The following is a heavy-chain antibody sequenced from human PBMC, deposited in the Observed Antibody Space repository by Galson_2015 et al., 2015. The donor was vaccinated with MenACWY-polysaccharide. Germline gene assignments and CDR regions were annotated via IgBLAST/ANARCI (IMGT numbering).Heavy chain of an antibody. Sequence: SLRLSCAASGFIFSSYWMSWVRQVPGKGLEWVANIKEGGSEKYYVDSVKGRFTISRDNAKNSLYLQMNSLRAEDTAVYYCARVSVRFGGARTSVIDYWGQGTLVTVSS. CDR3: ARVSVRFGGARTSVIDY. V-gene: IGHV3-7*03. J-gene: IGHJ4*02. CDR1: GFIFSSYW. D-gene: IGHD3-16*01. CDR2: IKEGGSEK.